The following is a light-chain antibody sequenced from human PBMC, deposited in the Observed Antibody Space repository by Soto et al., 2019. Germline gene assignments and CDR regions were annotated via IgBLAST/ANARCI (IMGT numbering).Light chain of an antibody. J-gene: IGLJ2*01. Sequence: QSALTQPASVSGSPGQSITISCTGTSSDVGTNNLVSWYQQHPGKAPKLIIYEGSTRPSGVSNRFSGSKSGNTASLTISGLQAEDEANYYCCSYAGSSTFGVFGGGTKVTVL. CDR1: SSDVGTNNL. V-gene: IGLV2-23*03. CDR3: CSYAGSSTFGV. CDR2: EGS.